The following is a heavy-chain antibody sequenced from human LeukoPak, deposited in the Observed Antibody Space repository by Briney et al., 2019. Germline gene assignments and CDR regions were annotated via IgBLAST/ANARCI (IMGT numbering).Heavy chain of an antibody. J-gene: IGHJ4*02. Sequence: GGSLRLSCAASGFTFSSYSMNWVRQAPGKGLEWVAGIFGSGGSPHYADPVKGRFTISRDNSRNTVYLQINSLRAEDTAVYYCGKTTVGYSSGQKPAWPVDYWGQGTLVTVSS. CDR1: GFTFSSYS. D-gene: IGHD5-18*01. CDR3: GKTTVGYSSGQKPAWPVDY. V-gene: IGHV3-23*01. CDR2: IFGSGGSP.